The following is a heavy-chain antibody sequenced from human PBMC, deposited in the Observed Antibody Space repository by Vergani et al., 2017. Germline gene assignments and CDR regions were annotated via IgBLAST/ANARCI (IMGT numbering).Heavy chain of an antibody. J-gene: IGHJ5*02. D-gene: IGHD4-17*01. CDR2: IIPILGIA. CDR1: GGTFSSYT. Sequence: QVQLVQSGAEVKKPGSSVKVSCKASGGTFSSYTISWVRQAPGQGLEWMGRIIPILGIANYAQKFQGRVTITADKSTGTAYMELSSLRSEDTAVYYCAREGDYGDYGWFDPWGQGTLVTVSS. V-gene: IGHV1-69*08. CDR3: AREGDYGDYGWFDP.